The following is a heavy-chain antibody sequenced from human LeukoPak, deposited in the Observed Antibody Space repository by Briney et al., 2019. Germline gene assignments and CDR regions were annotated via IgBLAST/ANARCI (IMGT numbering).Heavy chain of an antibody. CDR1: GFTFSSYA. D-gene: IGHD3-10*01. CDR3: ARGHGGLEY. J-gene: IGHJ4*02. CDR2: ISYDGSNK. V-gene: IGHV3-30-3*01. Sequence: GGSLRLSCAASGFTFSSYAMHWVRQAPGKRLEWVAVISYDGSNKYYADSVKGRFIISRDNSKNTLYLQMNSLRAEDTAVYYCARGHGGLEYWGQGTLVTVSS.